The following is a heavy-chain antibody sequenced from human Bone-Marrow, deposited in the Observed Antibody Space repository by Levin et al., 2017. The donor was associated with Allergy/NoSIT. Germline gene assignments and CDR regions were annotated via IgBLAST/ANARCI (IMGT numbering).Heavy chain of an antibody. V-gene: IGHV5-51*01. D-gene: IGHD4-23*01. CDR1: GSQFTDYW. Sequence: GGSLRLSCQGSGSQFTDYWIGWVRQLPGKGLEWVGNIYPGDSETRSSPSFQGQVTISVDKSINTAYLQWDSLRASDTAMYYCARQSDELPPYDGGWVEEHYFDYWGQGTLVTVSS. J-gene: IGHJ4*02. CDR3: ARQSDELPPYDGGWVEEHYFDY. CDR2: IYPGDSET.